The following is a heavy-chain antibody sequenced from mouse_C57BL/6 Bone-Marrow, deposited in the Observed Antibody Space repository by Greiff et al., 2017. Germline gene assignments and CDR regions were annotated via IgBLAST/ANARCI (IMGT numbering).Heavy chain of an antibody. V-gene: IGHV1-50*01. CDR3: ARRSNYFSY. D-gene: IGHD2-5*01. Sequence: VQLQQPGAELVKPGASVKLSCKASGYTFTSYWMQWVKQRPGQGLEWIGEIDPSDSYTNYNQKFKGKATLTVDTSSSTAYMQLSSLTSEDSAVYYCARRSNYFSYWGQGTLVTVSA. CDR1: GYTFTSYW. J-gene: IGHJ3*01. CDR2: IDPSDSYT.